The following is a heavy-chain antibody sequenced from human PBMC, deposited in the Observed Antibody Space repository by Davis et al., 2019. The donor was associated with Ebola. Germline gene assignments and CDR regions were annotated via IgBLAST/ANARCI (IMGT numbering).Heavy chain of an antibody. D-gene: IGHD4-11*01. V-gene: IGHV5-51*01. CDR2: IYPGDSDT. CDR1: GYRFSIYW. CDR3: ARHGTVGSANWFDP. J-gene: IGHJ5*02. Sequence: GESLKISCKGSGYRFSIYWIGWVRQMPGKGLEWMGIIYPGDSDTRYSPSLQGQVTISADKSISTAYLQWSSLEASDTAMYYCARHGTVGSANWFDPWGPGTQVTVSS.